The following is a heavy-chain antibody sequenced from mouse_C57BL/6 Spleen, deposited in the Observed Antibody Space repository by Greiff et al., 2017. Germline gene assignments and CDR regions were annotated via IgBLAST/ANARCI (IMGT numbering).Heavy chain of an antibody. V-gene: IGHV5-4*03. J-gene: IGHJ2*01. Sequence: EVKVEESGGGLVKPGGSLKLSCAASGFTFSSYAMSWVRQTPEKRLEWVATISDGGSYTYYPDNVKGRFTISRNNAKNNLYLQLSLLKSANTAMYYCAKDHGSPFEYFDYWGQGTTLTVSS. CDR2: ISDGGSYT. CDR3: AKDHGSPFEYFDY. CDR1: GFTFSSYA.